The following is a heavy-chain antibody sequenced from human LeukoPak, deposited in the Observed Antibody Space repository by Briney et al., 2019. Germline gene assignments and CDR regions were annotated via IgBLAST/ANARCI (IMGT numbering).Heavy chain of an antibody. CDR3: ARVGSGWYDFDY. V-gene: IGHV3-53*04. CDR2: IYSGSSST. D-gene: IGHD6-19*01. Sequence: GSLRLSCAASGFTVSSNYMSWVRQAPGKGPEWVSVIYSGSSSTYYTDPVKGRFTISRHNSKNTLYLQMNSLRAEDTAVYYCARVGSGWYDFDYWGQGTLVTVSS. CDR1: GFTVSSNY. J-gene: IGHJ4*02.